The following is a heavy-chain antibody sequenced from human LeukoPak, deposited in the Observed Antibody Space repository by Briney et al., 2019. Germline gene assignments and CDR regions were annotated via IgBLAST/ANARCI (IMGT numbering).Heavy chain of an antibody. CDR1: GGTFSSYA. CDR3: ARSDTAMVYFDY. D-gene: IGHD5-18*01. J-gene: IGHJ4*02. CDR2: MNPNSGNT. V-gene: IGHV1-8*02. Sequence: ASVKVSCKASGGTFSSYAISWVRQAPGQGLEWMGWMNPNSGNTGYAQKFQGRVTMTRNTSISTAYMELSSLRSEDTAVYYCARSDTAMVYFDYWGQGTLVTVSS.